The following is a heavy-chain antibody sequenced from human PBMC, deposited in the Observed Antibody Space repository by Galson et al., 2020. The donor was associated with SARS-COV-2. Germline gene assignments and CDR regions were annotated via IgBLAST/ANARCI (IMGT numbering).Heavy chain of an antibody. Sequence: NSGGSLRLSCAASGFTFSSFTMNWVRQAPGKGLEWVSSISGSGSYIFYADSLKGRFTISRDNAENSLFLQMNNLGAEDSAVYYCARDRPPGVADAFDVWGQGTRVTVSA. D-gene: IGHD3-3*01. J-gene: IGHJ3*01. CDR1: GFTFSSFT. CDR3: ARDRPPGVADAFDV. CDR2: ISGSGSYI. V-gene: IGHV3-21*04.